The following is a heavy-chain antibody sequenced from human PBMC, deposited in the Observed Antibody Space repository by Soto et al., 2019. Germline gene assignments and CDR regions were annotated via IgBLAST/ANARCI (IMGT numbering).Heavy chain of an antibody. J-gene: IGHJ4*02. D-gene: IGHD4-17*01. CDR1: GFTFSGYG. V-gene: IGHV3-48*03. Sequence: EVHLVESGGGSVQPGGSLRLSCAASGFTFSGYGLNWVRQAPGKGLEWISYITSSGSLIYYADSLKGRFTISRDNVKNSLSLQMNSLRAEDTAVYYWATTVTTVDYWGQGTLVTVSS. CDR3: ATTVTTVDY. CDR2: ITSSGSLI.